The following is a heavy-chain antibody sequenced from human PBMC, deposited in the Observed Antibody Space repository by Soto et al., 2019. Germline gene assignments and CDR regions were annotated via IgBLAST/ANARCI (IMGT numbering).Heavy chain of an antibody. CDR1: GGSVSSGSYY. D-gene: IGHD4-17*01. J-gene: IGHJ3*02. Sequence: QVQLQESGPGLVKPSETLSLTCTVSGGSVSSGSYYWSWIRQPPGTGLEWIGYIYYSGSTNYNPSLKSRVTISVDTSKNEFSLKLSSVTAADTAVYYCARGTTAVNAFDIWGQGTMVTVST. CDR2: IYYSGST. CDR3: ARGTTAVNAFDI. V-gene: IGHV4-61*01.